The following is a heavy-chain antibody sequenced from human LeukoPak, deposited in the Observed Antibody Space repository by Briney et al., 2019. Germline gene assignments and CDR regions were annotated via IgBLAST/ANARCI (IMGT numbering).Heavy chain of an antibody. CDR2: INSDGSST. CDR1: GFTFSSNW. Sequence: PGGSLRPSCAASGFTFSSNWMHWVRQAPGKGLVWVSRINSDGSSTNYADSVKGRFTISRDNAKNTLYLQMNSLRAEDTAISYCASAGIAVVNPVHWGQGTLVTVSS. J-gene: IGHJ4*02. D-gene: IGHD6-19*01. V-gene: IGHV3-74*01. CDR3: ASAGIAVVNPVH.